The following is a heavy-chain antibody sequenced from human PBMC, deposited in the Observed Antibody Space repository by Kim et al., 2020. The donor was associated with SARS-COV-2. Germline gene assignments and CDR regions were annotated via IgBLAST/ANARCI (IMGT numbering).Heavy chain of an antibody. Sequence: GGSLRLSCAASGFTFSSYWMSWVRQAPGKGLEWVANIKQDGSEKYYVDSVKGRFTISRDNAKNSLYLQMNSLRAEDTAVYYCATDSSSWSSAGYGMDVWGQGTTVTVSS. J-gene: IGHJ6*02. CDR1: GFTFSSYW. V-gene: IGHV3-7*01. CDR2: IKQDGSEK. D-gene: IGHD6-13*01. CDR3: ATDSSSWSSAGYGMDV.